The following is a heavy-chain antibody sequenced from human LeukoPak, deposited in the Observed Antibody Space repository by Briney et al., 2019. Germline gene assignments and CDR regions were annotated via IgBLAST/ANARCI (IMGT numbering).Heavy chain of an antibody. CDR2: ISYDGSNK. CDR1: GFTFSSYA. J-gene: IGHJ3*02. D-gene: IGHD3-16*01. Sequence: GGSLRLSCAASGFTFSSYAMHWVRQAPGKGLEWVAVISYDGSNKYYADSVKGRFTISRDNSKNTLYLQMNSLRAEDTAVYYCARDSSLGGDDAFDIWGQGTMVTVSS. V-gene: IGHV3-30-3*01. CDR3: ARDSSLGGDDAFDI.